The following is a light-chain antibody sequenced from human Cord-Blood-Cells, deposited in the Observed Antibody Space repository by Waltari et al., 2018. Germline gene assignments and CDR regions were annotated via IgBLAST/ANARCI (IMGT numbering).Light chain of an antibody. V-gene: IGKV1-5*01. CDR3: QQYNSYPYT. J-gene: IGKJ2*01. CDR1: QSISSW. CDR2: DAS. Sequence: DIQMTHSPSTLSASVGDRVTITCRASQSISSWLAWYQQKPGKAPKLLIYDASRLESGVPARFSGSGSGTEFTLTISSLQPDDFAAYYCQQYNSYPYTFGQGTKLEIK.